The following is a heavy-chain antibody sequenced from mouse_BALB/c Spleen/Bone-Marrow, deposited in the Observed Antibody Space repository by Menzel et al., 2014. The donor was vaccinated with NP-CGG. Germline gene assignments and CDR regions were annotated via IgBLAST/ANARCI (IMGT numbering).Heavy chain of an antibody. D-gene: IGHD2-1*01. CDR3: ARGIYYGNYFDY. V-gene: IGHV1-19*01. CDR1: GYTFTDYY. Sequence: SGPELVKPGASVKMSCKASGYTFTDYYMDWVKQSHGESFEWIGRVNPYNGGTSYNQKFKGKATLTVDKSSSTAYMELNSLTSEDSAVYYCARGIYYGNYFDYWGRGTTLTVSS. J-gene: IGHJ2*01. CDR2: VNPYNGGT.